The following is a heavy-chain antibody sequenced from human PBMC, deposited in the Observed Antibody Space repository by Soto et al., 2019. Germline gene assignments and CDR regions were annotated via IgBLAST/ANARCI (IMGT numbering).Heavy chain of an antibody. CDR1: GFTFSSYA. Sequence: QVQLVESGGGVVQPGRSLRLSCAASGFTFSSYAMHWVRQAPGKGLEWVAVISYDGSNKYYADSVRGRFTIARDNSKNTLHLQMTGLRAEDTAVYYCASGYVGGGYYYYGLDVWGQGTTVTVSS. V-gene: IGHV3-30-3*01. CDR3: ASGYVGGGYYYYGLDV. J-gene: IGHJ6*02. D-gene: IGHD1-1*01. CDR2: ISYDGSNK.